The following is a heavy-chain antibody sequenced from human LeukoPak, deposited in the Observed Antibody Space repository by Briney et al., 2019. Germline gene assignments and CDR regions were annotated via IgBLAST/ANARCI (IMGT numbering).Heavy chain of an antibody. CDR1: GYTFTGYY. Sequence: GASVKVSCKASGYTFTGYYMHWVRQAPGQGLEWMGGIIPIFGTANYAQKFQGRVTITADESTSTAYMELSSLRSEDTAVYYCARDRDGVVDWGQGTLVTVSS. D-gene: IGHD3-3*01. J-gene: IGHJ4*02. V-gene: IGHV1-69*13. CDR3: ARDRDGVVD. CDR2: IIPIFGTA.